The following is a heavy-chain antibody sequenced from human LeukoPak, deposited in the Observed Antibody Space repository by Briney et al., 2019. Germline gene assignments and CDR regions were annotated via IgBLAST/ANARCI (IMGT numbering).Heavy chain of an antibody. J-gene: IGHJ6*03. CDR3: ARGKLYDNLTPLRNRAYYSMDV. Sequence: PGGSLRLSCAASGFTFSSYAMHWVRQAPGKGLEWVAVISYDGSNKYYADSVKGRFTISRDNAKNSLYLQMNSLRAEDTAVYYCARGKLYDNLTPLRNRAYYSMDVWGKGTTVTVSS. V-gene: IGHV3-30*04. CDR1: GFTFSSYA. CDR2: ISYDGSNK. D-gene: IGHD3-9*01.